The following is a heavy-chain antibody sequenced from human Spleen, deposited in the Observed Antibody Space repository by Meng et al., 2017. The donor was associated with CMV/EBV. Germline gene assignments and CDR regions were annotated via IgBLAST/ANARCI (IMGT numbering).Heavy chain of an antibody. CDR1: GFTVSSNY. J-gene: IGHJ6*02. V-gene: IGHV3-66*02. CDR3: ARARAPYDFRPGMDV. CDR2: IYSGGST. Sequence: GGSLRLSCAASGFTVSSNYMSWVRQAPGKGLEWVSVIYSGGSTYYADSVKGRFTISRDNSKNTLYLQMNSLRAEDTAVYYCARARAPYDFRPGMDVWGQGTTVTVSS. D-gene: IGHD3-3*01.